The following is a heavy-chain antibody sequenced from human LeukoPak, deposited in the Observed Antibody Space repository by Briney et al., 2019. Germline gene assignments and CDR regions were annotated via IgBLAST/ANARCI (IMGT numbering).Heavy chain of an antibody. Sequence: PGGSLRLSCAASGFTVSSNYMSWVRQAPGKGLEWVSAISPSGGGGSTYYADSVKGRFTISRDNSKNTVYLQMNSLRAEDTAFYYCAKGGGHSYFDYWGQGTLVTVSS. J-gene: IGHJ4*02. CDR2: ISPSGGGGST. V-gene: IGHV3-23*01. D-gene: IGHD2-15*01. CDR1: GFTVSSNY. CDR3: AKGGGHSYFDY.